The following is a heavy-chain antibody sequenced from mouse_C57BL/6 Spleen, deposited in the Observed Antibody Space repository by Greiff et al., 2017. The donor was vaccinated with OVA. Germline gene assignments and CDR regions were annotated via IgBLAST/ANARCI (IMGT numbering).Heavy chain of an antibody. CDR1: GFTFSSYA. CDR2: ISSGGDYI. CDR3: TRDGGGSSYEDYAMDY. Sequence: EVKVVESGEGLVKPGGSLKLSCAASGFTFSSYAMSWVRQTPEKRLEWVAYISSGGDYIYYADTVKGRFTISRDNARNTLYLQMSSLKSEDTAMYYCTRDGGGSSYEDYAMDYWGQGTSVTVSS. V-gene: IGHV5-9-1*02. J-gene: IGHJ4*01. D-gene: IGHD1-1*01.